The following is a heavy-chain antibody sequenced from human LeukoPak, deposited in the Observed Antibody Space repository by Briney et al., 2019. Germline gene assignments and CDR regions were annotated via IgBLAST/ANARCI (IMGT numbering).Heavy chain of an antibody. CDR2: INPNSDGT. V-gene: IGHV1-2*02. CDR1: GYTFTGYY. J-gene: IGHJ4*02. CDR3: ARDEHVLLWFGELLSGFDY. D-gene: IGHD3-10*01. Sequence: ASVTVSFKASGYTFTGYYMHWVRQAPGQGLEWMGWINPNSDGTNYAQKFQGRVTMTRDTSISTAYMELSRLRSDDTAVYYCARDEHVLLWFGELLSGFDYWGQGTLVTVSS.